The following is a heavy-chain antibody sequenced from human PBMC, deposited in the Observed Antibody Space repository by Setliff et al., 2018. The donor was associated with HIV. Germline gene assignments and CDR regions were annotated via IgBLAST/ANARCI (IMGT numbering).Heavy chain of an antibody. CDR1: GASISSSSYS. CDR3: ASRRQGMIVVVIEAYFDY. Sequence: SDTLSLTCTLSGASISSSSYSWGWIRQPPGKGLEWIGNLYYSGSTYDNPSLTSRVTISVDTSKNQFSLTLSSVTAADTAVYYCASRRQGMIVVVIEAYFDYWGQGTLVTVSS. D-gene: IGHD3-22*01. V-gene: IGHV4-39*07. CDR2: LYYSGST. J-gene: IGHJ4*02.